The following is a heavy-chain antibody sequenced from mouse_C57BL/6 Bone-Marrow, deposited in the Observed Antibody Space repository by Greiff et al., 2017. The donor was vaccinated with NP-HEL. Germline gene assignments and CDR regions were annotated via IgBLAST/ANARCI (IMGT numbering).Heavy chain of an antibody. CDR3: ERDGYYGSSPFAY. CDR1: GYTFTDYN. D-gene: IGHD1-1*01. Sequence: EVQLQQSGPELVKPGASVKIPCKASGYTFTDYNMDWVKQSHGKSLEWIGDITPNNGGTIYNQKFKGKATLTVDKSSSTAYMELRSLTSEDTAVYYCERDGYYGSSPFAYWGQGTLVTVSA. CDR2: ITPNNGGT. J-gene: IGHJ3*01. V-gene: IGHV1-18*01.